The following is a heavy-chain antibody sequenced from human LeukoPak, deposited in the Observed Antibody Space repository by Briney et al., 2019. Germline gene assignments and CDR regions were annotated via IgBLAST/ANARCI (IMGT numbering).Heavy chain of an antibody. CDR3: ARDPDYDILTGSPGY. Sequence: SVKVSCKASGGTFSSYAISWVRQAPGQGLEWMGRIIPIFGTANYAQKFQGRVTITTDESTSTAYMELSSLRSEDTAVYYCARDPDYDILTGSPGYWGQGTLVSVPS. CDR2: IIPIFGTA. D-gene: IGHD3-9*01. CDR1: GGTFSSYA. V-gene: IGHV1-69*05. J-gene: IGHJ4*02.